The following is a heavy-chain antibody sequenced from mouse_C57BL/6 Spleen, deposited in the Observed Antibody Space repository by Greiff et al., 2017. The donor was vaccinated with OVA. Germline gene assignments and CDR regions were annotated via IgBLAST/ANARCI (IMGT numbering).Heavy chain of an antibody. D-gene: IGHD1-1*01. CDR3: ARMYDGSSYVWYFDV. J-gene: IGHJ1*03. Sequence: QVQLQQPGAELVRPGSSVKLSCKASGYTFTSYWMHWVKQRPIQGLEWIGNIDPSDSDTHYNQKFKDKATLTVDKSSSTAYMQLSSLTSEDSAIYYCARMYDGSSYVWYFDVWGTGTTGTVSS. CDR1: GYTFTSYW. V-gene: IGHV1-52*01. CDR2: IDPSDSDT.